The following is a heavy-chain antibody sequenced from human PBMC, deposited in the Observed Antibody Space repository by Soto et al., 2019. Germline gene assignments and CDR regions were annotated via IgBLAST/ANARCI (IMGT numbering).Heavy chain of an antibody. Sequence: QVQLAQSGAEVKKPGASVRVSCKASGYTFSNYAIAWVRQAPGQGLEWMGRISGFNDNTNYAQRLQGRVTLTTDTSTSTAYMEVRSLTSDDTAVYYCPRERSRSASCDGDYYYYNMDVWGKGTTVTVSS. J-gene: IGHJ6*03. CDR1: GYTFSNYA. CDR3: PRERSRSASCDGDYYYYNMDV. D-gene: IGHD2-2*01. V-gene: IGHV1-18*01. CDR2: ISGFNDNT.